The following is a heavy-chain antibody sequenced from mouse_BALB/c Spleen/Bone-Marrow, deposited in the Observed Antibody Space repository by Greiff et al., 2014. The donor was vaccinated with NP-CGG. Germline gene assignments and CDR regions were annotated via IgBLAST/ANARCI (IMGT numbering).Heavy chain of an antibody. CDR1: GFTFSSFG. Sequence: EVMLVESGGGLVQPGGSRKLSCAASGFTFSSFGMHWVRQAPEKGLEWVAYISSGSSTIYYADTVKGRFTISRDNPKNTLFLQMTSLRSEDTAMYYCARYGNYFHAMDYWGQGTSVTVSS. V-gene: IGHV5-17*02. CDR3: ARYGNYFHAMDY. CDR2: ISSGSSTI. D-gene: IGHD2-1*01. J-gene: IGHJ4*01.